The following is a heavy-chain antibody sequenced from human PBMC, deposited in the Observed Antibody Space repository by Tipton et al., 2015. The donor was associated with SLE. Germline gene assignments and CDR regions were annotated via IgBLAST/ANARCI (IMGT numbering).Heavy chain of an antibody. CDR3: ARDGGSSWSLDAFDT. Sequence: TLSLTCTVSGASISSGSYYWNWIRQPAGKGREWIGRVYSSGTTNYNSSLKSRVTISVDTSKNQFSLKLSSVTAADTAAYYCARDGGSSWSLDAFDTWGQGTMVTVSS. V-gene: IGHV4-61*02. CDR2: VYSSGTT. D-gene: IGHD6-13*01. CDR1: GASISSGSYY. J-gene: IGHJ3*02.